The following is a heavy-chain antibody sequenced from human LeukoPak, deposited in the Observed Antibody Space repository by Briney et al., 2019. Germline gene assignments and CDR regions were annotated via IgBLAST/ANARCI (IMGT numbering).Heavy chain of an antibody. CDR3: ARGRPVAGLIHYYYYYMDV. V-gene: IGHV4-4*02. CDR1: GGSISSSNW. J-gene: IGHJ6*03. D-gene: IGHD6-19*01. CDR2: IYHSGST. Sequence: SETLSLTCAVSGGSISSSNWWSWVRQPPGKGLEWIGEIYHSGSTNYNPSLKSRVTISVDKSRNQFSLKLSSVTAADTAVYYCARGRPVAGLIHYYYYYMDVWGKGTTVTVSS.